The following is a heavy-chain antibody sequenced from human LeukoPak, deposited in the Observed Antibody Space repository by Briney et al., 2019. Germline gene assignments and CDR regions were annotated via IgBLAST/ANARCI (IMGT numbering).Heavy chain of an antibody. CDR3: ARYSYGYNWFDP. D-gene: IGHD5-18*01. Sequence: PSETLSLTCTVSGGPISSYYWSWIRQPPGKGLEWIGYIYYSGSTNYNPSLKSRVTISVDTSKNQFSLKLSSVTAADTAVYYCARYSYGYNWFDPWGQGTLVTVSS. J-gene: IGHJ5*02. V-gene: IGHV4-59*01. CDR1: GGPISSYY. CDR2: IYYSGST.